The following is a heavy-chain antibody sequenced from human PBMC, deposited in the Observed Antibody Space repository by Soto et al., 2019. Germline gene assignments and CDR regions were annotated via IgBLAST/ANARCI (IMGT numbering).Heavy chain of an antibody. Sequence: LRLYCAASGFTFSSYCMQWVRQAPGKGLEWVAVISYDGSNKYYADSVKCRFTISRDNSKNTLYLQMNSLRAEDTAVYYCAKLLDSGYDWDLDYWGQGTLVTVS. J-gene: IGHJ4*02. CDR3: AKLLDSGYDWDLDY. D-gene: IGHD5-12*01. V-gene: IGHV3-30*18. CDR2: ISYDGSNK. CDR1: GFTFSSYC.